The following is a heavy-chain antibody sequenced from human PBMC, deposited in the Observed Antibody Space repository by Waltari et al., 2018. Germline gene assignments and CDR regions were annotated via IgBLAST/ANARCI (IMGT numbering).Heavy chain of an antibody. J-gene: IGHJ4*02. Sequence: EVQLVESGGGLIQPGGSLRLSCVGSGFTVSNNYMSWVRQAPGKGLEWGSVMYSGGRTIYADSGKGRVTISRDNSKNTLYLQMNSLRVEDTAVYYCARGKQGVIVAGTGLDYWGQGTLVTVSS. D-gene: IGHD5-12*01. CDR3: ARGKQGVIVAGTGLDY. CDR1: GFTVSNNY. V-gene: IGHV3-53*01. CDR2: MYSGGRT.